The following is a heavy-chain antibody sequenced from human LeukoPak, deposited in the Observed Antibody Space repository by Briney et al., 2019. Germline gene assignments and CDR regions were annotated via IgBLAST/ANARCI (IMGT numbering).Heavy chain of an antibody. CDR2: ISKDGTNK. CDR1: GFTFSSLH. D-gene: IGHD2/OR15-2a*01. Sequence: PGGSLRLSCAASGFTFSSLHIHWVRQTPGKGLEWVAMISKDGTNKYYADSVKGRFTISRDNSKNTLYLQMNSLGPEDTAVYYCLRDVIRRGQGTLVTVSS. J-gene: IGHJ4*02. V-gene: IGHV3-30-3*01. CDR3: LRDVIR.